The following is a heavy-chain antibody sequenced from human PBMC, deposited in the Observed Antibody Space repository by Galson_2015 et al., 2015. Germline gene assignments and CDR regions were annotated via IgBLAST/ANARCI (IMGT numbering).Heavy chain of an antibody. V-gene: IGHV3-33*01. Sequence: SLRLSCAASGFTFSSYGMHWVRQAPGKGLEWVAVIWYDGSNKYYADSVKGRFTISRDNSKNTLYLQMNSLRAEDTAVYCCAREGPYYDILTGYKVYGAYGMDVWGQGTTVTVSS. J-gene: IGHJ6*02. CDR2: IWYDGSNK. D-gene: IGHD3-9*01. CDR3: AREGPYYDILTGYKVYGAYGMDV. CDR1: GFTFSSYG.